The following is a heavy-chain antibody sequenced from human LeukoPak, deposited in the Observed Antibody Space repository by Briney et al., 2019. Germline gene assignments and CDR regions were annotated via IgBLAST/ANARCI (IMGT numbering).Heavy chain of an antibody. CDR3: ARLVAGTGEYNFDY. J-gene: IGHJ4*02. V-gene: IGHV4-34*01. D-gene: IGHD6-19*01. Sequence: SETLSLTFAVYGGSFSGYYWSWIRQPPGKGLEWIGEINHSGSTNYNPSLKSRVTISVDTSKNQFSLKLSSVTAADTAVYYCARLVAGTGEYNFDYWGQGTLVTVSS. CDR1: GGSFSGYY. CDR2: INHSGST.